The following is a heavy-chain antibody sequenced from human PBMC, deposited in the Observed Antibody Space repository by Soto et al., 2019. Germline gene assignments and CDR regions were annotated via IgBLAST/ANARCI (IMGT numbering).Heavy chain of an antibody. D-gene: IGHD3-3*01. CDR3: ARWSYLDY. V-gene: IGHV3-23*01. CDR2: ISGSDGKT. CDR1: GFSFGSYA. J-gene: IGHJ4*02. Sequence: QSGGSLRLFCAASGFSFGSYALSWVRQAPGKGLEWVSTISGSDGKTFYADSVKGRFSISRDTSQSTLYLQMNSLRADDTAMYYCARWSYLDYWGQGTRVTVSS.